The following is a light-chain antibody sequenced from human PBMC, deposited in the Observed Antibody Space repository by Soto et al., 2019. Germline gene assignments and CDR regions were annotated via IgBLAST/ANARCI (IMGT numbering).Light chain of an antibody. CDR3: QSYHTSLSGYV. J-gene: IGLJ1*01. CDR2: GNM. Sequence: QSVLTQPPSVSGAPGQTVIISCSGSSSNIGAPYDVNWYRQLPGTAPKLLIYGNMNRPSGVPDRFSGSKSGTSASLAITGLQAEDEADYYCQSYHTSLSGYVFGTGTKVTVL. CDR1: SSNIGAPYD. V-gene: IGLV1-40*01.